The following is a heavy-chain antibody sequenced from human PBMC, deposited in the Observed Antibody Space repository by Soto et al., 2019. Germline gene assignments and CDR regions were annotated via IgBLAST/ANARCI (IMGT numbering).Heavy chain of an antibody. CDR1: GGSISSSSYC. CDR2: MYYSGST. Sequence: QLQLQESGPGLVKPSETLSLTCTVSGGSISSSSYCWGWIRQPPGKGLEWIGSMYYSGSTYYNPSLKSRVTISVDASKGQFSLRLTSVTAADTAIYYCVDIVLLAGSHSRRYFQHWGQGTLVTVSS. V-gene: IGHV4-39*01. CDR3: VDIVLLAGSHSRRYFQH. D-gene: IGHD2-15*01. J-gene: IGHJ1*01.